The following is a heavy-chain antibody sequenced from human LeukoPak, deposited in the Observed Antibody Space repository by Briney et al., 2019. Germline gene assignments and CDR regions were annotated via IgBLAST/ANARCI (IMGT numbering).Heavy chain of an antibody. CDR1: GGSISSGTYY. J-gene: IGHJ4*02. V-gene: IGHV4-61*02. Sequence: SETLSLTCTVSGGSISSGTYYWSWVRQPAGKGLEWIGRIYTSGTTHYNPSLKSRVTMSVDTSKNQFSLKLSSVTAADTAVYYCARLSTVTTSFDYWGQGTLVTVSS. CDR2: IYTSGTT. CDR3: ARLSTVTTSFDY. D-gene: IGHD4-17*01.